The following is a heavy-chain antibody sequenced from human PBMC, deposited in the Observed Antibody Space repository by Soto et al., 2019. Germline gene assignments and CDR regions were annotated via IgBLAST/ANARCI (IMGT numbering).Heavy chain of an antibody. CDR1: GYTFASYG. CDR3: ARGRETVKSRGNYGWFDP. J-gene: IGHJ5*02. CDR2: ISAYNGNT. V-gene: IGHV1-18*01. Sequence: ASVKVSCKASGYTFASYGITWVRQAPGQGLEWMGWISAYNGNTNDAQKFQGRVSMTTDASTSTAYMELRSLRSDDTAVYYCARGRETVKSRGNYGWFDPWGQGTLVTVSS. D-gene: IGHD1-26*01.